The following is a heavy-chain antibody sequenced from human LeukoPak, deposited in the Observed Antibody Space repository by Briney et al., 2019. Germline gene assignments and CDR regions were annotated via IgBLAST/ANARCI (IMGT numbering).Heavy chain of an antibody. CDR1: GFIFGDYA. CDR3: TNSDDYGDY. J-gene: IGHJ4*02. Sequence: GGSLRLSCAASGFIFGDYAMHRVRQAPGKGLEWVAAIAFDDTDRYYIDSVKGRFTISRDDSKNTLYLHMTSLRAEDMAVYYCTNSDDYGDYWGQGTLVTVSS. CDR2: IAFDDTDR. V-gene: IGHV3-30*04.